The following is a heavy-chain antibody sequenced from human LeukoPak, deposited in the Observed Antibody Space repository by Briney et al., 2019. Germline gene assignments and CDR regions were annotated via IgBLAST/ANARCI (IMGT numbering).Heavy chain of an antibody. CDR1: GFTFTSSA. Sequence: GTSVKVSCKASGFTFTSSAMQWVRQARGQRLEWIGWIVVGSGNTNYAQKFQERVTITKDMSTSTAYMELSSLRSEDTAVYYCAAALYDSSTGFDYWGQGPLVTVSS. CDR2: IVVGSGNT. V-gene: IGHV1-58*02. CDR3: AAALYDSSTGFDY. J-gene: IGHJ4*02. D-gene: IGHD3-22*01.